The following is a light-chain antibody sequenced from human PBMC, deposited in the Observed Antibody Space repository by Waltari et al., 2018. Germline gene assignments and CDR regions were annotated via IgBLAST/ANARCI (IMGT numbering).Light chain of an antibody. CDR3: HHYSTTPPT. J-gene: IGKJ1*01. CDR2: GAS. V-gene: IGKV1-NL1*01. CDR1: QDIGDS. Sequence: DIQLTQSPSSLSASVGDRVTITYRANQDIGDSLAWYQHKAGRAPEVLVYGASKLKSGVPSRFSGSGSGTVYSLSITSLQPEDFVTYYCHHYSTTPPTIGQGTKVEI.